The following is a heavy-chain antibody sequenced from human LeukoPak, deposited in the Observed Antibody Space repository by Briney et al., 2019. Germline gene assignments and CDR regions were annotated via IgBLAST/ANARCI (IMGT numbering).Heavy chain of an antibody. J-gene: IGHJ5*02. D-gene: IGHD4/OR15-4a*01. Sequence: ASXXVSCKTSGYTFTDYYLHWLRQAPGQGLEWMGWVNPKSGATNYAQRFQGRVTMTWQTSISTGNMELSSLRSDDTAVYYCARAYEYGWFDPWGQGTLVTVSS. V-gene: IGHV1-2*02. CDR3: ARAYEYGWFDP. CDR2: VNPKSGAT. CDR1: GYTFTDYY.